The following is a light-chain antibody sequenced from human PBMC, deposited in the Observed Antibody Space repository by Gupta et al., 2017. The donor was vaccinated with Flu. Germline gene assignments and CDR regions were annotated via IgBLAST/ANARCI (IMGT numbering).Light chain of an antibody. Sequence: DIQMTQSHSTLSASVGARVTITCLAIQSIRSISSWLAWYQQKPEKDPKLLSSKASSLESGVPSRFSGSGSGTEFTLTISSLQPDEFATYYCQQYKSYSWTFGQGAKVEIK. CDR1: QSIRSISSW. CDR3: QQYKSYSWT. J-gene: IGKJ1*01. V-gene: IGKV1-5*03. CDR2: KAS.